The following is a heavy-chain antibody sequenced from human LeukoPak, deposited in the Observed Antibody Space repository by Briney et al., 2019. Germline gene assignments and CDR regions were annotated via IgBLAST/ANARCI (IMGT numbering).Heavy chain of an antibody. CDR2: IICSGGST. Sequence: GGSLRLSCAASGFTFSSYAMSWVRQAPGKGLEWVSAIICSGGSTYYADSVKGRFTISRDNSKNTLYLQMNSLRAEDTAVHNCAKDQDYGDYVFDDQGQGTLVTVSS. CDR3: AKDQDYGDYVFDD. D-gene: IGHD4-17*01. J-gene: IGHJ4*02. CDR1: GFTFSSYA. V-gene: IGHV3-23*01.